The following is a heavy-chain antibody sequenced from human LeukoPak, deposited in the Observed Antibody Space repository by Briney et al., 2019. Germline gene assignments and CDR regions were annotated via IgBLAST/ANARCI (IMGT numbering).Heavy chain of an antibody. CDR1: GYTLTELS. CDR2: FDPEDGET. CDR3: ATAGFYDSSGYPGTYFDY. Sequence: ASVKVSCKVSGYTLTELSMHWVRQAPGKGLEWMGGFDPEDGETIYAQKFQGRVTMTEDTSTDTAYMELSSLRSEDTAVYYCATAGFYDSSGYPGTYFDYWGQGTLVTVSS. J-gene: IGHJ4*02. V-gene: IGHV1-24*01. D-gene: IGHD3-22*01.